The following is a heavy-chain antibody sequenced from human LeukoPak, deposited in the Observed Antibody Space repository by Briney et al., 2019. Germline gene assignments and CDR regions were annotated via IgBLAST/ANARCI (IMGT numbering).Heavy chain of an antibody. CDR2: INSDGSST. Sequence: GGSLRLSCAASGFTFSSYWMHWVRQAPGKGLVWVSRINSDGSSTSYADSVKGRFTISRDNAENTLYLQMNSLRAEDTAVYYCARDDYGDYFGFDPWGQGTLVTVSS. CDR3: ARDDYGDYFGFDP. CDR1: GFTFSSYW. V-gene: IGHV3-74*01. J-gene: IGHJ5*02. D-gene: IGHD4-17*01.